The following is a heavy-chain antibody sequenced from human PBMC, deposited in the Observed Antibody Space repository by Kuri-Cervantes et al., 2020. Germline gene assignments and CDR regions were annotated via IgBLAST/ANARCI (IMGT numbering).Heavy chain of an antibody. V-gene: IGHV3-53*01. J-gene: IGHJ6*02. Sequence: GGSLRLSCAASGFTVSSNYMSWVRQAPGKGLEWVSVIYSGGSTYYADSVKGRFTISRDNSKNTLYLQMNSLRAEDTAVYYCAREGSYDILTGWDYYYGMDVWGQGTTVTVSS. CDR1: GFTVSSNY. CDR2: IYSGGST. D-gene: IGHD3-9*01. CDR3: AREGSYDILTGWDYYYGMDV.